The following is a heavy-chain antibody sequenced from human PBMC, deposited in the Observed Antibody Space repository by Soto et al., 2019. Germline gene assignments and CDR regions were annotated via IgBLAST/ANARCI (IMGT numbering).Heavy chain of an antibody. J-gene: IGHJ4*02. CDR2: ISGSGGST. V-gene: IGHV3-23*01. D-gene: IGHD6-13*01. Sequence: EVQLLESGGGLLQPGGSLRLSCAASGFTFSNYAVTWVRQAPGKGLEWVSTISGSGGSTYYADSGKGRFTISRDNSKTTLYLQMNSLRAEDTAVYYCAKDQGSSWYEIDYWGQGTLVTVSS. CDR3: AKDQGSSWYEIDY. CDR1: GFTFSNYA.